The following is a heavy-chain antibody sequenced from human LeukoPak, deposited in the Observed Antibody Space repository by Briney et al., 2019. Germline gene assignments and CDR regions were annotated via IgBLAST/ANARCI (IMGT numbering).Heavy chain of an antibody. CDR3: ARDGTAAGLYFDL. CDR1: GFTFTDYW. CDR2: IRQDGSEK. V-gene: IGHV3-7*01. Sequence: GGSLRLPCAVSGFTFTDYWMNWVRQAPGKELEWVASIRQDGSEKTYMDSVKGRFTISRDNTKNSLSLQLNSLRVEDTAVYYCARDGTAAGLYFDLWGQGTLVTVSS. D-gene: IGHD6-13*01. J-gene: IGHJ4*01.